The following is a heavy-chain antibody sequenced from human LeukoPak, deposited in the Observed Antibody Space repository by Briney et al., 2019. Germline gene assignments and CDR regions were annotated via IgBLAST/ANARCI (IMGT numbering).Heavy chain of an antibody. CDR2: INPSGGST. V-gene: IGHV1-46*01. CDR3: ASDGYSPRTGSYYFDY. Sequence: ASVKVSCKASGYTFTSYYMHWVRQAPGQGLEWMGIINPSGGSTSYAQKFQGRVTITADESTSTAYMELSSLRSEDTAVYYCASDGYSPRTGSYYFDYWGQGTLVTVSS. CDR1: GYTFTSYY. J-gene: IGHJ4*02. D-gene: IGHD5-12*01.